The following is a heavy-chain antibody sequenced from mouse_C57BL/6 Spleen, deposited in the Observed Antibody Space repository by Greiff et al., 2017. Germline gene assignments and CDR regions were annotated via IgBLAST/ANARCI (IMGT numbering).Heavy chain of an antibody. CDR3: ARGDYGSRYYFDY. D-gene: IGHD1-1*01. J-gene: IGHJ2*01. CDR2: INPYNGGT. V-gene: IGHV1-19*01. CDR1: GYTFTDYY. Sequence: QLKQSGPVLVKPGASVKMSCKASGYTFTDYYMNWVKQSHGKSLEWIGVINPYNGGTSYNQKFKGKATLTVDKSSSTAYMELNSLTSEDSAVYYCARGDYGSRYYFDYWGQGTTLTVSS.